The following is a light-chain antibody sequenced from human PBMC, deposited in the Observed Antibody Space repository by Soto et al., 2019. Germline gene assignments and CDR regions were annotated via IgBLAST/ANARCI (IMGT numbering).Light chain of an antibody. CDR3: QQDYNLPPLT. CDR2: GAS. Sequence: PGERVTLSCRASQSVSSSYLTWYQQKPGQAPRLLIYGASTRATGIPARFSGSGSGTDFTLTNSSLQPEDFAVYYCQQDYNLPPLTFGGGTKVEIK. J-gene: IGKJ4*01. V-gene: IGKV3D-7*01. CDR1: QSVSSSY.